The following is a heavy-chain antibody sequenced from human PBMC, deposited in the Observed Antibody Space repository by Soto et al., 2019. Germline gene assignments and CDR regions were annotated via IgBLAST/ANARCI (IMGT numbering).Heavy chain of an antibody. D-gene: IGHD6-19*01. CDR1: GFTFSDTW. CDR3: ARYSSGAGDY. J-gene: IGHJ4*02. Sequence: EVQPVESGGGLVQPGGSLRLSCAASGFTFSDTWMFWVRQAPGKGLVWVSRINSDGSVTSYADSVKGRFTISRDNAKNTLYLQMNSLRIEDTAVYYCARYSSGAGDYWGQGTLVTVSS. CDR2: INSDGSVT. V-gene: IGHV3-74*01.